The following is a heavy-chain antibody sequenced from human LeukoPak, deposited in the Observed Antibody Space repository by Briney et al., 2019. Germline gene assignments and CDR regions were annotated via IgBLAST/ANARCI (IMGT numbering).Heavy chain of an antibody. CDR3: ARAGGWAREDYKADAFDI. CDR2: ISTYTGTT. J-gene: IGHJ3*02. V-gene: IGHV1-18*01. Sequence: ASVKVSCKASGYTFTNFGISWVRQAPGHGPEWMGWISTYTGTTNYAQKVQGRVTMTTDTSTSTAYMELRSLRSDDTAVYYCARAGGWAREDYKADAFDIWGQGTMVTVSS. D-gene: IGHD6-19*01. CDR1: GYTFTNFG.